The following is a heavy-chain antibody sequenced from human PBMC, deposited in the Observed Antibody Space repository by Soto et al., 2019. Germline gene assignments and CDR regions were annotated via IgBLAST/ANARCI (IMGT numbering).Heavy chain of an antibody. CDR2: INHSGST. J-gene: IGHJ4*02. CDR1: GGSFSGYY. CDR3: ARGVGDSNYFFVR. D-gene: IGHD4-4*01. V-gene: IGHV4-34*01. Sequence: PSETLSLTCAVYGGSFSGYYWGWIRQPPGKGLEWIGEINHSGSTNYNPSLKSRVTISVDTSKNQFSLKLSSVTAADTAVYYCARGVGDSNYFFVRWGQGTLVTVSS.